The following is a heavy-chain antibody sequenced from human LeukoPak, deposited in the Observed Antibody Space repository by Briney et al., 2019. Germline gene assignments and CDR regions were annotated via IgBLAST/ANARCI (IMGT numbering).Heavy chain of an antibody. D-gene: IGHD3-22*01. V-gene: IGHV4-59*08. CDR1: GGSIFSYY. Sequence: SETLSLTCTVSGGSIFSYYWSWIRQPPGKGLEWIGYIYYTGSTNYSPSLKSRPTISVDTSKNQFSLKLSSVTAADTAVYYCARLKYYDSSGYFWYFDLWGRGTLVTVSS. CDR3: ARLKYYDSSGYFWYFDL. CDR2: IYYTGST. J-gene: IGHJ2*01.